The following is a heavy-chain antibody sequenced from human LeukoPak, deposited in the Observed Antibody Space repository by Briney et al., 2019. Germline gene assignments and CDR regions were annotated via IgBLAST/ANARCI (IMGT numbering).Heavy chain of an antibody. CDR3: ARRKGYSDSSGYFEGSAFDI. CDR1: GFTFSSYA. D-gene: IGHD3-22*01. J-gene: IGHJ3*02. CDR2: ISSSGTTI. Sequence: GGTLRLSCAASGFTFSSYAMYWVRQAPGKGLEWVSYISSSGTTIYYADSVKGRFAISRDNAKNSLYLQMNSLRAEDTAVYYCARRKGYSDSSGYFEGSAFDIWGQGTMVTVSS. V-gene: IGHV3-48*03.